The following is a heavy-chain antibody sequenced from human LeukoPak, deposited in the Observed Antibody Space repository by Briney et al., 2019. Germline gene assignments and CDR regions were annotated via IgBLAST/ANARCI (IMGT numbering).Heavy chain of an antibody. CDR2: VSGSGDNT. D-gene: IGHD4-11*01. V-gene: IGHV3-23*01. Sequence: HAGGSLRLSCAASGFTFNNYAMTWVRQAPGKGLEWVSVVSGSGDNTNYADSVKGRFTISRDNSKNTLSLQMNSLRTEDTAVYFCARWGNDYSQFDSWGQGTLVTVS. CDR3: ARWGNDYSQFDS. CDR1: GFTFNNYA. J-gene: IGHJ4*02.